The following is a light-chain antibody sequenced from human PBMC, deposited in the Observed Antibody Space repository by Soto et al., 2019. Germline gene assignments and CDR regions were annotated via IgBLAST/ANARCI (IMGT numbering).Light chain of an antibody. CDR3: QQYDILPLT. CDR2: DVS. J-gene: IGKJ3*01. Sequence: IHITQTPSSLSACVGDRVTFTCQASQDITNCLNWYHQKPGKAPKLLIYDVSNLAAGVPSRFSGSGSGTHFTFTITNLQPEDAATYYCQQYDILPLTFGPGTKADIK. V-gene: IGKV1-33*01. CDR1: QDITNC.